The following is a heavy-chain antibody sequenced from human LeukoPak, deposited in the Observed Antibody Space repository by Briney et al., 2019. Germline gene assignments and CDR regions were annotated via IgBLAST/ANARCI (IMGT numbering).Heavy chain of an antibody. Sequence: PSETLSLTCTVSSYSISSGYYWGWIRQPPGKGLEWIGSIYYSGSTYYNPSLKSRVTISVDTSKNQFSLKLSSVTAADTAVYYCARDPSIAARPEVDAFDIWGQGTMVTVSS. CDR2: IYYSGST. J-gene: IGHJ3*02. D-gene: IGHD6-6*01. CDR3: ARDPSIAARPEVDAFDI. CDR1: SYSISSGYY. V-gene: IGHV4-38-2*02.